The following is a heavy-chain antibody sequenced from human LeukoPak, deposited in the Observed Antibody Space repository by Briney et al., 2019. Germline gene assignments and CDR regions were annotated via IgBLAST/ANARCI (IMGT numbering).Heavy chain of an antibody. V-gene: IGHV1-8*01. Sequence: AASVKVSCKASGYTFTSYDINWVRQATGQGLEWMGWMNPNSGNTGYAQKFQGRVTMTRNTSISTAYMELSSLRSEDTAVYYCARGDPLMYYYYGMDVWGQGTTVTVSS. CDR2: MNPNSGNT. J-gene: IGHJ6*02. CDR1: GYTFTSYD. CDR3: ARGDPLMYYYYGMDV. D-gene: IGHD2-8*01.